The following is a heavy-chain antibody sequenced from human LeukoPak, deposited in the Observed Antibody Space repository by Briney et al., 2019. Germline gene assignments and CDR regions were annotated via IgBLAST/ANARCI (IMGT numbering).Heavy chain of an antibody. V-gene: IGHV3-21*01. J-gene: IGHJ6*04. CDR2: ISSSSSYI. D-gene: IGHD3-10*01. CDR3: ARVITMVRGVIYYYGMDV. CDR1: GFTFSSYS. Sequence: GGSLRLSCAASGFTFSSYSMNWVRRAPGKGLEWVSSISSSSSYIYYADSVKGRFTISRDNAKNSLYLRMNSLRAEDTAVYYCARVITMVRGVIYYYGMDVWGKGTTVTVSS.